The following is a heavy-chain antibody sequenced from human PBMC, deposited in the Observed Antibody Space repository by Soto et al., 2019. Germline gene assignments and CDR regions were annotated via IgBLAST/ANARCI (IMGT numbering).Heavy chain of an antibody. J-gene: IGHJ6*03. CDR2: ISGSDDST. CDR3: AKVIVVVPAVNNYYMDV. V-gene: IGHV3-23*01. Sequence: EVQLLESGGGLVQPGGSLRLSCAASEFTFADYAMTWVRQAPGMGLEWVSAISGSDDSTYYADCVKGRFTISRDNSKNTLFLQMNSLRVEDTAVYYCAKVIVVVPAVNNYYMDVWGKGTTVTVSS. CDR1: EFTFADYA. D-gene: IGHD2-2*01.